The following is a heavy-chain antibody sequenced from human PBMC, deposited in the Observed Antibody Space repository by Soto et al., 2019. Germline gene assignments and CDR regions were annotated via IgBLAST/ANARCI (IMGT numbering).Heavy chain of an antibody. CDR3: ARRFGVVINKFDP. J-gene: IGHJ5*02. V-gene: IGHV4-39*01. D-gene: IGHD3-3*01. Sequence: QLQLQESGPGLVKPSETLSLTCTVSGGSISSSSYYWGWIRQPPGKGLEWIGSIYYSGSTSYNPSLKSRVTISVDTSKNQFSLKLSSVTAADTAVYYCARRFGVVINKFDPWGQGTLVTVSS. CDR2: IYYSGST. CDR1: GGSISSSSYY.